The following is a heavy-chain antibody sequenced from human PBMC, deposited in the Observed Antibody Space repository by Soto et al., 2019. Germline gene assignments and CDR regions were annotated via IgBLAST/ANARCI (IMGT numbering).Heavy chain of an antibody. CDR2: IIPIFGTA. J-gene: IGHJ6*02. CDR3: AAIAAADTYYYYGMDV. CDR1: GGTFSSYA. D-gene: IGHD6-13*01. Sequence: SVKVSCKASGGTFSSYAISWVRQAPGQGLEWMGGIIPIFGTANYAQKFQGRVTITADESTSTAYMELSSLRSEDTAVYYCAAIAAADTYYYYGMDVWGQGTTVTVSS. V-gene: IGHV1-69*13.